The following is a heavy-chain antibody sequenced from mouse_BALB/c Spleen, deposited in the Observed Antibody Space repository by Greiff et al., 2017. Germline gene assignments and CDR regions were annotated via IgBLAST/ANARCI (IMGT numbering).Heavy chain of an antibody. J-gene: IGHJ4*01. V-gene: IGHV4-2*02. D-gene: IGHD2-2*01. CDR2: INPGSSTI. Sequence: EVKLLESGGGLVQPGGSLNLSCAASGFDFSRYWMSWARQAPGKGQEWIGEINPGSSTINYTPSLKDKFIISRDNAKNTLYLQMSKVRSEDTALYYCARRGYGYAMDYWGQGTSVTVSS. CDR1: GFDFSRYW. CDR3: ARRGYGYAMDY.